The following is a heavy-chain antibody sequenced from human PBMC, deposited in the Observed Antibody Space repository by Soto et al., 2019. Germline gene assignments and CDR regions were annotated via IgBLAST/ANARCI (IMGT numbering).Heavy chain of an antibody. Sequence: EVKLLESGGGLVPPGASARLSCITSGFIFDNYVMSWVRQSPGRGLEWVAAISGSGHATYYTQSVQGRFIISRDKSKKTVFLQMNNLRAEDTAVYYCAKGRYFDSSGGCANYWGLGTLVTVSS. CDR1: GFIFDNYV. V-gene: IGHV3-23*01. J-gene: IGHJ4*02. D-gene: IGHD3-22*01. CDR3: AKGRYFDSSGGCANY. CDR2: ISGSGHAT.